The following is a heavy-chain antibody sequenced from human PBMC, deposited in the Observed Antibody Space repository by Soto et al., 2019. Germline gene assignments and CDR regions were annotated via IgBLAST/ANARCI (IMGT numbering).Heavy chain of an antibody. CDR1: GFALSTSGVG. D-gene: IGHD3-3*01. J-gene: IGHJ4*02. CDR2: IYWDDDK. Sequence: QITLKESGPTLVKPTQTLTLTCTFSGFALSTSGVGVGWIRQPPGKALEWLALIYWDDDKRYSPSLKSRLTINKDTSKNQVVITINIMDPVDTATYYCAHSSLEWTALDYGGQVTLVTVSS. V-gene: IGHV2-5*02. CDR3: AHSSLEWTALDY.